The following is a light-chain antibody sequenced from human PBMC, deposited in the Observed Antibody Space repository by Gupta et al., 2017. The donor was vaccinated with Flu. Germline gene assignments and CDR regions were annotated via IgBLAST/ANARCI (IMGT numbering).Light chain of an antibody. CDR2: AAS. Sequence: DIQMTQSPSSASESVGDRVTNTCRPSQNIKNYLDWYQQKPEKAPTLLFDAASNLQSGVPSMFSGSGAGTYFTLTISNLQPEDVVSYYCQQANTFPPVTFGPGTKVDIK. J-gene: IGKJ3*01. CDR1: QNIKNY. CDR3: QQANTFPPVT. V-gene: IGKV1-12*01.